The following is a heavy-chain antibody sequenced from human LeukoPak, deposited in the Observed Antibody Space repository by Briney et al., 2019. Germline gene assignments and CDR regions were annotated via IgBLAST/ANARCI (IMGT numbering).Heavy chain of an antibody. J-gene: IGHJ4*02. Sequence: QPGGPLRLSCAASGFTFSSYAMSWVRQAPGKGLEWVSAISGSGGSTYYADSVKGRFTISRDNSKNTLYLQMNSLRAEDTAVYYCAKMSQWRPCFDYWGQGTLVTVSS. CDR3: AKMSQWRPCFDY. V-gene: IGHV3-23*01. CDR1: GFTFSSYA. CDR2: ISGSGGST. D-gene: IGHD6-19*01.